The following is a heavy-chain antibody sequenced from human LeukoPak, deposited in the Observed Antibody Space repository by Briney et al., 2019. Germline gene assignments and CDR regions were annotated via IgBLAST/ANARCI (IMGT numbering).Heavy chain of an antibody. CDR3: AKARFGELSPTYYFDY. D-gene: IGHD3-10*01. CDR1: GFTFDDYA. Sequence: PGGSLRLSCAASGFTFDDYAMHWVRQAPGKGLEWVSGISWNSGSIGYADSVKGRFTISRDNAKNSLYLQMNSLRAEDTAVYYCAKARFGELSPTYYFDYWGQGTLVTVSS. V-gene: IGHV3-9*01. CDR2: ISWNSGSI. J-gene: IGHJ4*02.